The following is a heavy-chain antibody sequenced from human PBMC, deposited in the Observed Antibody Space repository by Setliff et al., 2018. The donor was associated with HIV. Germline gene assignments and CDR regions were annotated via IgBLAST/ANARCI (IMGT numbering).Heavy chain of an antibody. J-gene: IGHJ6*03. CDR1: GYSFGIYD. CDR2: MNPENGKT. CDR3: ARGGRRSYYYYFHMDV. Sequence: ASVKVSCKASGYSFGIYDIYWVRQSTGQGPEWMGWMNPENGKTGYAQTFQGRVTMTKDTSTSTAYMELRGLRSEDTAVYYCARGGRRSYYYYFHMDVWGKGTTVTVSS. V-gene: IGHV1-8*02.